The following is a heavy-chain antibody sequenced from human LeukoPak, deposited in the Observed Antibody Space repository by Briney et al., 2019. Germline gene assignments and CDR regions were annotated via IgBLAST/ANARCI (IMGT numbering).Heavy chain of an antibody. CDR2: ISTNGTTI. CDR1: GFTFSDYY. J-gene: IGHJ4*02. V-gene: IGHV3-11*04. CDR3: ARVRGSYSSDY. Sequence: PGGSRRLSCAASGFTFSDYYMSWIRQAPGKGLEWISYISTNGTTIRYADPVKGRFTISRDDAKKSLYLQMNSLRAEDTAVYYCARVRGSYSSDYWGQGTLVTVSS. D-gene: IGHD1-26*01.